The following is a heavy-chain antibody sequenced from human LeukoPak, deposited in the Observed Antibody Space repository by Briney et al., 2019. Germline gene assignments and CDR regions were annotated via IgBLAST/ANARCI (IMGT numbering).Heavy chain of an antibody. D-gene: IGHD6-13*01. CDR3: ARDKGEYSSSWYSVPYYFDY. CDR1: GGTFSSYA. CDR2: IIPIFGTA. Sequence: SVKVSCKASGGTFSSYAISWVRQAPGQGLEWMGGIIPIFGTASYAQKFQGRVTITADESTSTAYMELSSLRSEDTAVYYCARDKGEYSSSWYSVPYYFDYWGQGTLVTVSS. V-gene: IGHV1-69*13. J-gene: IGHJ4*02.